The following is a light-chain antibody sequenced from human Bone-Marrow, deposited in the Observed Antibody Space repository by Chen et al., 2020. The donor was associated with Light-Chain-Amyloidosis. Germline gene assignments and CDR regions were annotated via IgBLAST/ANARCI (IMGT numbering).Light chain of an antibody. CDR3: QSADSSGTYEVI. CDR1: DLPTKY. Sequence: YELTQAPSVSVSPGQTARITCSGDDLPTKYAYWYQQKPGQAPVLVIHRDTERPSGISERFSGSSSGTTATLTISGVQAEDEADYHCQSADSSGTYEVIFGGGTKLTVL. CDR2: RDT. V-gene: IGLV3-25*03. J-gene: IGLJ2*01.